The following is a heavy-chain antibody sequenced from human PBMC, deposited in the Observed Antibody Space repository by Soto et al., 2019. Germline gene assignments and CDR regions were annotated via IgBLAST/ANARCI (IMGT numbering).Heavy chain of an antibody. D-gene: IGHD3-22*01. CDR1: GFTFSSYA. Sequence: GSLRLCCTASGFTFSSYAMSWVRQTPGKGLEWVPGISGSAGSTYYADSVKGRFTISRDNSKNTLYLQMNSLRAEDTAVYYCAKTPTVTMIVVVSNFDYWGQGTLVTVSS. CDR3: AKTPTVTMIVVVSNFDY. J-gene: IGHJ4*02. V-gene: IGHV3-23*01. CDR2: ISGSAGST.